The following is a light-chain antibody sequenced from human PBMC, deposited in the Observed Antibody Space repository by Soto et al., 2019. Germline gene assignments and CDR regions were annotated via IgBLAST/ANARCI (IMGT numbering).Light chain of an antibody. CDR2: GAS. Sequence: EIVLTQSPGTLSLSPGERVTLSCRASQRVSSSYLAWYQHKPGQAPRLLIYGASSRATGIPDRFSDSGSGTDFTLTISRLEPEDFAVYYCQQYGSSPPTTFGGGTKVEIK. CDR3: QQYGSSPPTT. J-gene: IGKJ4*01. V-gene: IGKV3-20*01. CDR1: QRVSSSY.